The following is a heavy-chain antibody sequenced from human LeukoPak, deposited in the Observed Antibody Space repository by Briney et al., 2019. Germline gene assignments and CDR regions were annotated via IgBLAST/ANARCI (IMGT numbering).Heavy chain of an antibody. CDR1: GGSFSGDY. D-gene: IGHD1-14*01. J-gene: IGHJ4*02. CDR2: INHSAGT. CDR3: ARDRITTRWFLDY. V-gene: IGHV4-34*01. Sequence: SETLSLTCAVYGGSFSGDYWSWSRQPPGKGLEWIGEINHSAGTKYNPSLKSRVTISVDPSKHQFSLKLSSVTAADTAVYHCARDRITTRWFLDYWGPGTLVTVSS.